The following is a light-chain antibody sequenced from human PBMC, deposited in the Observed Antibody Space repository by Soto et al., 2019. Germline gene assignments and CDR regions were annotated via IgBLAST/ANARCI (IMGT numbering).Light chain of an antibody. CDR3: QQYGSSPMYP. Sequence: EIVLTQSPGTLSLSPGERATLSCRASQSVSSSYLAWYQQKPGQAPRLLIYGASSRATGIPDRFSGSGSGTDFTLTSSRLEPEDFAVYYCQQYGSSPMYPFGQGTKLEIK. CDR1: QSVSSSY. V-gene: IGKV3-20*01. CDR2: GAS. J-gene: IGKJ2*01.